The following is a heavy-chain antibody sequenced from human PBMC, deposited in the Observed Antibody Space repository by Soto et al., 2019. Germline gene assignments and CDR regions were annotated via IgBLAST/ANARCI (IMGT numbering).Heavy chain of an antibody. CDR3: ARGYGPFTFGPFAY. D-gene: IGHD1-1*01. CDR2: IIPIFGTA. CDR1: GYTFTSYD. V-gene: IGHV1-69*13. Sequence: GASVKVSCKASGYTFTSYDISWVRQAPGQGLEWMGGIIPIFGTANYAQKFQGRVTITADESTSTAYMELSSLRSEDTAVYYCARGYGPFTFGPFAYCGQGTLVPVSS. J-gene: IGHJ1*01.